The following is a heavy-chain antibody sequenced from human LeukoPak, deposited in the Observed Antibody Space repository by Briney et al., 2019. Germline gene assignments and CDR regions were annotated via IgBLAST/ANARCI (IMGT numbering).Heavy chain of an antibody. CDR2: ISSSSSTI. J-gene: IGHJ4*02. V-gene: IGHV3-48*01. CDR3: AKTLSGASPVPAAILGY. D-gene: IGHD2-2*02. Sequence: TGGSLRLSCAASGFTFSSYAMSWVRQAPGKGLEWVSYISSSSSTIYYADSVKGRFTISRDNSKNTLYLQMNSLRAEDTAVYYCAKTLSGASPVPAAILGYWGQGTLVTVSS. CDR1: GFTFSSYA.